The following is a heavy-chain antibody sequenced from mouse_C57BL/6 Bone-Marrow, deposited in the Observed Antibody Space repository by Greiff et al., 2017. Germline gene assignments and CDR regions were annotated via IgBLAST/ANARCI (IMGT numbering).Heavy chain of an antibody. V-gene: IGHV1-19*01. CDR3: ARSPLYYGRSGWFAY. CDR2: INPSNGGT. CDR1: GYTFTDYY. Sequence: EVQLQQSGPVLVKPGASVKMSCKASGYTFTDYYMNWVKQSHGKSLEWIGVINPSNGGTSYNQKFKGKATLTVDNSSSTAYMELNSLTSEDSAVYYCARSPLYYGRSGWFAYWGQGTLVTVSA. D-gene: IGHD1-1*01. J-gene: IGHJ3*01.